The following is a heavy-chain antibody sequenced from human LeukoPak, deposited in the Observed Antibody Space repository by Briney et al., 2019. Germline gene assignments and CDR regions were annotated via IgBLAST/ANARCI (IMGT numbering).Heavy chain of an antibody. CDR1: GFAFSSYA. V-gene: IGHV3-30-3*01. J-gene: IGHJ4*02. CDR2: ISYDGSNK. CDR3: AKGYTIFGVVTSGDYFDY. D-gene: IGHD3-3*01. Sequence: GGSLRLSCAASGFAFSSYAMHWVCQAPGKGLEWVAVISYDGSNKYYADSVKGRFTISRDNSKNTLYLQMNSLRAEDTAVYYCAKGYTIFGVVTSGDYFDYWGQGTLVTVSS.